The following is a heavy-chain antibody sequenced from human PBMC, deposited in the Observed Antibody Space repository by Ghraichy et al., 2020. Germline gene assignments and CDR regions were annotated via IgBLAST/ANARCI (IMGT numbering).Heavy chain of an antibody. D-gene: IGHD3-3*01. CDR1: GFTFSSNA. CDR3: AKEVNQDFWCGYSTCAVDD. V-gene: IGHV3-23*01. CDR2: ISGSGGDA. Sequence: GGSLRLSCAASGFTFSSNAMAWVRQAPGKGLEWVSAISGSGGDAYYADSVKGRFTISRDDSKHTPYLQMNSLRAEDTAVYYCAKEVNQDFWCGYSTCAVDDWGQGSPVTVSS. J-gene: IGHJ6*02.